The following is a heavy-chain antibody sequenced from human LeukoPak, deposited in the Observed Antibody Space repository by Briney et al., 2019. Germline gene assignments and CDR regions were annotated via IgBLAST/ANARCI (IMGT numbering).Heavy chain of an antibody. D-gene: IGHD3-22*01. J-gene: IGHJ4*02. CDR2: IYYSGNT. CDR1: GGSISNYY. Sequence: SETLSLTCTVSGGSISNYYWSWVRQPPGKRLEWIGYIYYSGNTNYNPSLNYNPSLKSRVTISIDTSKNQFSLNLSSVIAADTAVYYCARGLTSFDYWGQGILVTVSS. CDR3: ARGLTSFDY. V-gene: IGHV4-59*01.